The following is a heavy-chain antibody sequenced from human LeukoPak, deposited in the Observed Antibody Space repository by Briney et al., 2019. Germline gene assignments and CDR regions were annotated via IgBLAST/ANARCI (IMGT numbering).Heavy chain of an antibody. V-gene: IGHV1-69*13. D-gene: IGHD2-2*01. CDR1: GYTFTSYG. CDR3: AREGYCSSTSCYDY. J-gene: IGHJ4*02. Sequence: ASVKVSCKASGYTFTSYGISWVRQAPGQGLEWMGGIIPIFGTANYAQKFQGRVTITADESTSTAYMELSSLRSEDTAVYYCAREGYCSSTSCYDYWGQGTLVTVSS. CDR2: IIPIFGTA.